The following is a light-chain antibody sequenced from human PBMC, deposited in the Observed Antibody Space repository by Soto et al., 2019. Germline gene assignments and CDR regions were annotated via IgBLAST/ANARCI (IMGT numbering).Light chain of an antibody. CDR2: GVS. J-gene: IGKJ2*01. CDR3: QQYDSPPYT. V-gene: IGKV3-20*01. CDR1: QNFTRRY. Sequence: EIVLTQSPGTLSLSPGERGTLSCRASQNFTRRYLAWYQQKFGQAPRLLIYGVSSRATGIPDRFSGSGSGTDFTLTISRLEPEDFAVYYCQQYDSPPYTFGQGTKLEIK.